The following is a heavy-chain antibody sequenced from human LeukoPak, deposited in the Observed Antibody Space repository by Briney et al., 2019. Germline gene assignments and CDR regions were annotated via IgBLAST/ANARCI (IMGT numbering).Heavy chain of an antibody. D-gene: IGHD4-23*01. V-gene: IGHV4-39*01. CDR2: IFYSGST. J-gene: IGHJ4*02. CDR1: GGSISGSGCH. CDR3: ARGQNSEVDY. Sequence: SETLSLTCTVSGGSISGSGCHWGCIRQPPGKGLEWIGTIFYSGSTYYNPSLKSRVTISVDTSKNQFSLKLSSVTAADTAVYYCARGQNSEVDYWGQGTLVTVSS.